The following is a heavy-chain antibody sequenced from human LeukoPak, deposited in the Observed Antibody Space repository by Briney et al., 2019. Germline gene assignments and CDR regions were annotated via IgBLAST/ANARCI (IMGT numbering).Heavy chain of an antibody. V-gene: IGHV3-30*02. CDR3: AKDAWSCHDY. Sequence: GGSLRLSCEASGFTFSSYAMHWVRQAPGKGLEWVAFIRYDGSNKYYADSVKGRFTISRDNSKNTLYLQMNSLRAEDTAVYYCAKDAWSCHDYWGQGTLVTVSS. CDR2: IRYDGSNK. CDR1: GFTFSSYA. J-gene: IGHJ4*02. D-gene: IGHD1-26*01.